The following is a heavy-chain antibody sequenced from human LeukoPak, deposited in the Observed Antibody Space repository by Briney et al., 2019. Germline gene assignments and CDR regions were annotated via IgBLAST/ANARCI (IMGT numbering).Heavy chain of an antibody. CDR2: ISGGSRSI. CDR3: ARDYFYCGGDCFVNY. Sequence: GGSLRLSCAASGFTFSDYTMNWVRQALGKGLEWVSSISGGSRSIHYVDSVKGRFTISRDNAKNSLYLQMNSLRAEDTAVYYCARDYFYCGGDCFVNYWGQGTLVTVSS. J-gene: IGHJ4*02. V-gene: IGHV3-21*01. D-gene: IGHD2-21*02. CDR1: GFTFSDYT.